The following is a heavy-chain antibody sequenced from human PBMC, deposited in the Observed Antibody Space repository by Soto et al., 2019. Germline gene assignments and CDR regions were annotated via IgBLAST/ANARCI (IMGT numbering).Heavy chain of an antibody. CDR1: GGSISSGGYY. D-gene: IGHD6-25*01. Sequence: QVQLQESGPGLVKPSQTLSLTCTVSGGSISSGGYYWSWIRQHPGKGLEWIGYIYHSGSTYYNPPXXXRXXIPGATSKNKFSLKLSSVTVAHPAVYYCAREAAGILNWFDPWGQGTLVTVSS. CDR3: AREAAGILNWFDP. V-gene: IGHV4-31*03. J-gene: IGHJ5*02. CDR2: IYHSGST.